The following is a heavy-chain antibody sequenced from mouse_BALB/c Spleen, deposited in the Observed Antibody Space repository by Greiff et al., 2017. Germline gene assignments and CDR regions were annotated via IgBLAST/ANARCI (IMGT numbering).Heavy chain of an antibody. Sequence: VQLVESGPGLVAPSQSLSITCTVSGFSLTSYGVHWVRQPPGKGLEWLGVIWAGGSTNYNSALMSRLSISKDNSKSQVFLKMNSLQTDDTAMYYCASIYYDYDVGYFDYWGQGTTLTVSS. CDR2: IWAGGST. CDR3: ASIYYDYDVGYFDY. D-gene: IGHD2-4*01. CDR1: GFSLTSYG. V-gene: IGHV2-9*02. J-gene: IGHJ2*01.